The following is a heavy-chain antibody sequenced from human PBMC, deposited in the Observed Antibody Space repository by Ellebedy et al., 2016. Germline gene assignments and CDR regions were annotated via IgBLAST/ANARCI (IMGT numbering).Heavy chain of an antibody. D-gene: IGHD3-16*01. CDR1: GFRFSEYG. Sequence: GESLKISXDASGFRFSEYGMHWVRQAPGMGLELISHMTISGETTYYADSVKDRFTMSRDNARNTLYLQMNNLGGEDTAVYYCARGVNYAFDYWGQGALVTVSS. CDR2: MTISGETT. CDR3: ARGVNYAFDY. V-gene: IGHV3-48*01. J-gene: IGHJ4*02.